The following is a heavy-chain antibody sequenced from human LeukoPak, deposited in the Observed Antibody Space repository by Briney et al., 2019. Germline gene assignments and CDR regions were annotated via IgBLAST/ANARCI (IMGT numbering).Heavy chain of an antibody. CDR2: IDHSGPT. Sequence: PSDTLSLTCAVHGGSLSDYFWSWIRQSPEKGLEWIGEIDHSGPTNYHPSFKSRVTISLDTSKNEFSLKLTSVTAADTAVYYCTRQYSSSYHSYHWGQGTVVTVSS. V-gene: IGHV4-34*01. D-gene: IGHD6-6*01. CDR1: GGSLSDYF. CDR3: TRQYSSSYHSYH. J-gene: IGHJ5*02.